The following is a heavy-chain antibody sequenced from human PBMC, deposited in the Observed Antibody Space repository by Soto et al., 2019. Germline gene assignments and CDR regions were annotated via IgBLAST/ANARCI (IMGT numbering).Heavy chain of an antibody. V-gene: IGHV4-34*01. Sequence: SETLSLTCAVYGGSFSGYYWSWIRQPPGKGLEWIGEINHSGSTNYNPSLKSRVTISVDTSKNQFSLKLSSVTAADTAVYYCARGKNNGMDVWGQGTTVTV. J-gene: IGHJ6*02. CDR2: INHSGST. CDR3: ARGKNNGMDV. CDR1: GGSFSGYY.